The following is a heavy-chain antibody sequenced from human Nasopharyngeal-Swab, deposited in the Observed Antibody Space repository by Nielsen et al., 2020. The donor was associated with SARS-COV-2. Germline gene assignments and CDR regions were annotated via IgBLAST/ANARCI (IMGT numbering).Heavy chain of an antibody. V-gene: IGHV1-69*13. J-gene: IGHJ6*02. Sequence: SVKVSCKASGGTFSSYAISWVRQAPGQGLEWMGGIIPIFGTANYAQKFQSRVTITADESTSTAYMELSSLRSEDTAVYYCARESKKVAGLPNYYYYGMDVWGQGTTVTVSS. CDR1: GGTFSSYA. CDR2: IIPIFGTA. CDR3: ARESKKVAGLPNYYYYGMDV. D-gene: IGHD6-19*01.